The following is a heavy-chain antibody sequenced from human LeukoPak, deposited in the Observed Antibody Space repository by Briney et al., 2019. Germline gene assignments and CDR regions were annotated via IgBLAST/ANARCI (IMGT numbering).Heavy chain of an antibody. CDR1: GGSMSSYY. Sequence: SETLSLTCTVSGGSMSSYYWSRIRQPPGERLEWIGYINYSGSTTYNPSLRSRVTMSIDTSKNQFSLKLTSVTAADTAVYHCARGANYGDYGLDAFDVWGQGTMVTVSS. CDR2: INYSGST. CDR3: ARGANYGDYGLDAFDV. V-gene: IGHV4-59*01. D-gene: IGHD4-17*01. J-gene: IGHJ3*01.